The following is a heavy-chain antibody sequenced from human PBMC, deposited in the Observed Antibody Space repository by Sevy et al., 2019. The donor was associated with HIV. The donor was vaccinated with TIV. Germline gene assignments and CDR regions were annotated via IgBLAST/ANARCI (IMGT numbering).Heavy chain of an antibody. D-gene: IGHD3-22*01. CDR1: AGFTFSDAW. J-gene: IGHJ3*02. CDR3: VRGIIMIVATDHGAFDI. V-gene: IGHV3-21*01. Sequence: GGSLRLSCAASAGFTFSDAWMTWVRQAPGKGLEWVSSISSSSSFIYYADSVKGRFTISRDNARNSLYLQMNSLRAEDTAVYYCVRGIIMIVATDHGAFDIWGQGTMVTVSS. CDR2: ISSSSSFI.